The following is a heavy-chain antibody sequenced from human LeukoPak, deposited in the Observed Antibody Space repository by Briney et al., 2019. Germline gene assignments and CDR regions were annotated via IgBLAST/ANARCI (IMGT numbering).Heavy chain of an antibody. Sequence: PGGSLRLSCAASGFAFSYYAMSWVRQAPGKGLEWVSGISGSGSTHYTDSVKGRFTISRDNSKSTLDLQMNSLRVEDTALYYCAKDIYSAYDLARAFDFWGQGTLVTVST. CDR1: GFAFSYYA. CDR3: AKDIYSAYDLARAFDF. J-gene: IGHJ4*01. CDR2: ISGSGST. V-gene: IGHV3-23*01. D-gene: IGHD5-12*01.